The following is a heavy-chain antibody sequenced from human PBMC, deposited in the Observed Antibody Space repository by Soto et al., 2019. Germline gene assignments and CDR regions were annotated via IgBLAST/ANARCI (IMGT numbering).Heavy chain of an antibody. D-gene: IGHD2-2*01. CDR1: GFTFSSYW. Sequence: EVQLVESGGGLVQPGGSLRLSCAASGFTFSSYWMSWVRQAPGKGLEWVANIKQDGSEKYYVDSVKGRFTISRDNAKNSRYLQMNSLRAEDTAVYYCARDGAMPHFDYWGQGTLVTVSS. CDR3: ARDGAMPHFDY. CDR2: IKQDGSEK. V-gene: IGHV3-7*01. J-gene: IGHJ4*02.